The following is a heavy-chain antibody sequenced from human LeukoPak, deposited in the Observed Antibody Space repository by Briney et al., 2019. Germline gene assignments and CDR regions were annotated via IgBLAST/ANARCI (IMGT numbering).Heavy chain of an antibody. D-gene: IGHD1-26*01. V-gene: IGHV3-23*01. CDR1: GFTLSSYA. CDR2: ISGSGGST. J-gene: IGHJ3*02. Sequence: GGSLRLACAASGFTLSSYAISWVRQAPGKGREWVSAISGSGGSTYYADSVKGRFIISRDNSKNTLYLQMNSLRAEDTAVYYCTKISRGRAFDIWCQGTMVIVSS. CDR3: TKISRGRAFDI.